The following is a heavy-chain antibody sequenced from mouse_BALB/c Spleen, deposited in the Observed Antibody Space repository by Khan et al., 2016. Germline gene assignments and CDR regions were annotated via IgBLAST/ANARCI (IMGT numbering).Heavy chain of an antibody. Sequence: EVQLQESGPGLVKPSQSLSLTCTVTGYSITSDYAWNWIRQFPGNKLEWMGYISYSGSTSYNPSLKSRISITRDKSKNQFFLQLNSVTTEEAAKYYCARWDYDYDVGAMDYWGQGTSVTVSS. J-gene: IGHJ4*01. CDR3: ARWDYDYDVGAMDY. D-gene: IGHD2-4*01. V-gene: IGHV3-2*02. CDR1: GYSITSDYA. CDR2: ISYSGST.